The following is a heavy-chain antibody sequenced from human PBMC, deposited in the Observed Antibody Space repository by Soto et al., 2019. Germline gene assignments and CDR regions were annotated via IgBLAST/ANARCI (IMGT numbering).Heavy chain of an antibody. D-gene: IGHD2-2*01. CDR1: SGSISSSNW. CDR2: IYHSGRT. CDR3: ARIVVVPAAVNWFDP. J-gene: IGHJ5*02. Sequence: QVQLQESGPGLVKPSGTLSLTCAVSSGSISSSNWWSWVRQPPGKGLEWIGEIYHSGRTNYNPSLKSRDTISVDKPKNQFSLKLSAVTAADTAVYYCARIVVVPAAVNWFDPWGQGNLVTVSS. V-gene: IGHV4-4*02.